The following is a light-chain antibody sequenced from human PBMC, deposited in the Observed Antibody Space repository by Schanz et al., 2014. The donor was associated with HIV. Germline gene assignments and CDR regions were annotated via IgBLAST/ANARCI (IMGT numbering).Light chain of an antibody. CDR2: GAS. V-gene: IGKV3-15*01. Sequence: EIVMTQSPATLSVSPGERATLSCRASQSVSSNLAWYQQKPGQAPRLLIYGASTRATGVPARFSGSGSGTDFTLTINRLEPEDFAVYYCQQYGTSLITFGQGTRLEI. J-gene: IGKJ5*01. CDR3: QQYGTSLIT. CDR1: QSVSSN.